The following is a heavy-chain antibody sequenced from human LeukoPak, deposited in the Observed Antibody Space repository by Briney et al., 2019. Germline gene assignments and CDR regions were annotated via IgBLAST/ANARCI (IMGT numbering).Heavy chain of an antibody. CDR2: TRYDGSNK. J-gene: IGHJ4*02. D-gene: IGHD3-9*01. Sequence: PGGSLRLSCAASGFTFSSYGMHWVRQAPGKGLEWVAFTRYDGSNKYYADSVKGRFTISRDNSKNTLYLQMNSLRAEDTAVYYCAKDHYDILTGYYIMWGYFDYWGQGTLVTVSS. CDR1: GFTFSSYG. CDR3: AKDHYDILTGYYIMWGYFDY. V-gene: IGHV3-30*02.